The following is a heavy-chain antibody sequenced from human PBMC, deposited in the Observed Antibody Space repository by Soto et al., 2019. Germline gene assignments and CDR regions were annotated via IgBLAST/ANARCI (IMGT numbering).Heavy chain of an antibody. CDR1: GFTFGDYA. Sequence: GGSLRLSCTASGFTFGDYAMSWVRQAPGKGLEWVGFIRSKAYGGTTEYAASVKGRFTISRDDSKSIAYLQMNSLKTEDTAVYYCTRDLSGYDNSDYWGQGTLVTVSS. CDR2: IRSKAYGGTT. J-gene: IGHJ4*02. V-gene: IGHV3-49*04. CDR3: TRDLSGYDNSDY. D-gene: IGHD5-12*01.